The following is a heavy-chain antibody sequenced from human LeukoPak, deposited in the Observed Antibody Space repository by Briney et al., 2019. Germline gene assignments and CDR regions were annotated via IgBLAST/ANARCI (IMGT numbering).Heavy chain of an antibody. Sequence: SETLSLTCAVYGGSFSGYYWSWIRQPPGKGLEWIGEINHSGSTNYNSSLKSRVTISVDTSKNQFSLKLSSVTAADTAVYYCARHTSLPIVVVPAATQGWFDPWGQGTLVTVSS. D-gene: IGHD2-2*01. J-gene: IGHJ5*02. CDR2: INHSGST. CDR1: GGSFSGYY. V-gene: IGHV4-34*01. CDR3: ARHTSLPIVVVPAATQGWFDP.